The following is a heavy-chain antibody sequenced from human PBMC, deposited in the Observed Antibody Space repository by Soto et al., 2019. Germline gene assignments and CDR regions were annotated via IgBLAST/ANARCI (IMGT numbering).Heavy chain of an antibody. CDR3: ARVERGNATTVVDAFDI. D-gene: IGHD1-1*01. CDR2: MSHSGGT. J-gene: IGHJ3*02. Sequence: QVQLQQWGAGLLKPSETLSLTCAVYGGFVSSGSYYWSWIRQPPGKGLEWIGEMSHSGGTHFNPSLKSRVTISVDTPKNQFSLKMSSVTAADTALYYCARVERGNATTVVDAFDIWGPGTMVTVSS. V-gene: IGHV4-34*01. CDR1: GGFVSSGSYY.